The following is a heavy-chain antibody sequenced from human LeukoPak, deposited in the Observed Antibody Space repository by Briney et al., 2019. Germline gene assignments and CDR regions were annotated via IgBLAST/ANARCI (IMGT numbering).Heavy chain of an antibody. J-gene: IGHJ4*02. D-gene: IGHD3-3*01. V-gene: IGHV1-18*01. CDR3: ARDYDFWSGYSPTAFDY. Sequence: NGNTNYAQKLQGRVTMTTDTSTSTAYMELRSLRSDDTAVYYCARDYDFWSGYSPTAFDYWGQGTLVTVSS. CDR2: NGNT.